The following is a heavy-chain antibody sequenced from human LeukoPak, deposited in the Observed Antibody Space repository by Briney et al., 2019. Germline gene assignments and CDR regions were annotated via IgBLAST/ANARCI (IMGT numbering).Heavy chain of an antibody. CDR3: ARDPHYLYSSSWYYFDY. Sequence: SVKVSCKASGGTFSSYAISWVRQAPGQGLEWMGGIIPIFGTANYAQKFQGRVTITADESTSTAYMELSSLRSEDTAVYYRARDPHYLYSSSWYYFDYWGQGTLVTVSS. J-gene: IGHJ4*02. V-gene: IGHV1-69*13. CDR1: GGTFSSYA. CDR2: IIPIFGTA. D-gene: IGHD6-13*01.